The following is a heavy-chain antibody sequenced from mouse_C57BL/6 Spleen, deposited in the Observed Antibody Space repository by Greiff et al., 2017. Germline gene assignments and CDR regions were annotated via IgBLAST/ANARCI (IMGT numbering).Heavy chain of an antibody. CDR3: ARYYYGITI. CDR2: IYPGDGDT. CDR1: GYAFSSSW. V-gene: IGHV1-82*01. Sequence: VNVVESGPELVKPGASVKISCKASGYAFSSSWMNWVKQRPGKGLEWIGRIYPGDGDTNYNGKFKGKATLTADKSSSTAYMQLSSLTSEDSAVYFGARYYYGITIWGQGTTLTVSS. D-gene: IGHD1-1*01. J-gene: IGHJ2*01.